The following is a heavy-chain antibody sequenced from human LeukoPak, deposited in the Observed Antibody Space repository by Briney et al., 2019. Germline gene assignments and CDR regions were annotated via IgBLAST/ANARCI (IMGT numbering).Heavy chain of an antibody. Sequence: GGSLRLSCAASGFTISNHWMHWVRQAPGKGLVWVPRINSDESTTTYADSAKGRFTISRDNAKNTLYLQMNSLRAEDTAVYYCARDPGTAMGRALDYWGQGTLVTVSS. CDR3: ARDPGTAMGRALDY. CDR1: GFTISNHW. V-gene: IGHV3-74*01. D-gene: IGHD5-18*01. J-gene: IGHJ4*02. CDR2: INSDESTT.